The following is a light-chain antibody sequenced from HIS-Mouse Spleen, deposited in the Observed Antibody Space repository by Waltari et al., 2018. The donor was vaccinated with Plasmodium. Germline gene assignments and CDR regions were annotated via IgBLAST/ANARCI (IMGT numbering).Light chain of an antibody. CDR1: ALPNNY. V-gene: IGLV3-10*01. Sequence: SYELTQPPSVSVSPGQTARITCSGAALPNNYAYWYQQKSGKAPVLVIYEDSKRPSGIPERFSGSSSGTMATLTISGAQVEDEADYYCYSTDSSGNHRVFGGGTKLTVL. CDR2: EDS. CDR3: YSTDSSGNHRV. J-gene: IGLJ3*02.